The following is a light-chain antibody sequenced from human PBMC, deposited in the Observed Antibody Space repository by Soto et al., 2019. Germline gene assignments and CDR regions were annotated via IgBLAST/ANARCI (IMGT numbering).Light chain of an antibody. J-gene: IGKJ4*01. CDR1: QSVSATY. CDR2: AAS. V-gene: IGKV3-20*01. CDR3: QHYVTSPLT. Sequence: ENVPTQSPCTLSLSPGERATLSCRASQSVSATYFAWYQQKPGQAPRLLIYAASSRATGVPDRFSGSGSGTDFTLTISRLEPEDFAVYYCQHYVTSPLTFGGGTKVDI.